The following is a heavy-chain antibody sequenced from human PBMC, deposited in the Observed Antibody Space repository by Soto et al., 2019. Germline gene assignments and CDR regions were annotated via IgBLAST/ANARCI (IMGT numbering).Heavy chain of an antibody. CDR1: GFTFSSYA. CDR2: ISGSGGST. J-gene: IGHJ6*03. Sequence: PGGSLRLSCAASGFTFSSYAMSWVRQAPGKGLEWVSAISGSGGSTYYADSVKGRFTISRDNSKNTLYLQMNSLRAEDTAVYYCANNPVLAQLVTTSYYYYYYMDVWGKGTTVTVSS. CDR3: ANNPVLAQLVTTSYYYYYYMDV. V-gene: IGHV3-23*01. D-gene: IGHD3-9*01.